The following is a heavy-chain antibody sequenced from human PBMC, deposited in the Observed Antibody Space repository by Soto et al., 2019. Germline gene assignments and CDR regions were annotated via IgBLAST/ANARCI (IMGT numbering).Heavy chain of an antibody. V-gene: IGHV3-21*01. D-gene: IGHD3-10*01. Sequence: RSLILSFAASGFSVSTNYMNWVRQSPGKGLEWVSSISSSSSYIYYADSVKGRFTISRDNAKNSLYLQMNSLRAEDTAVYYCATGLLWFGESSSGYMDVWGQGTTVTVSS. CDR2: ISSSSSYI. CDR3: ATGLLWFGESSSGYMDV. J-gene: IGHJ6*02. CDR1: GFSVSTNY.